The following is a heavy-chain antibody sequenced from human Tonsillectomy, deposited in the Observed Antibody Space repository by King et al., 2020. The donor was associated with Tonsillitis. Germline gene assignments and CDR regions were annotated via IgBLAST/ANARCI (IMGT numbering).Heavy chain of an antibody. CDR2: IVSSSSHI. V-gene: IGHV3-21*01. J-gene: IGHJ4*02. D-gene: IGHD3-10*01. Sequence: VQLVESGGGLVKPGGSLRLSCAASGFTFSSYDLNWVRRAPGKGLEWVSSIVSSSSHIYYADSVKGRFTISRDNAKNSLYLQMNSLRGEDTAVYYCARYGGGSFDYWGQGTLVTVSS. CDR1: GFTFSSYD. CDR3: ARYGGGSFDY.